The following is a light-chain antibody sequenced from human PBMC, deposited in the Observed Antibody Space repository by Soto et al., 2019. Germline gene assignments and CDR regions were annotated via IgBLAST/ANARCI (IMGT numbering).Light chain of an antibody. V-gene: IGLV1-40*01. J-gene: IGLJ3*02. CDR1: SSNIGAPYN. CDR2: GNT. Sequence: QSVLTQSPSVSGAPGQRVTISCTGGSSNIGAPYNVHWYQQLPGTAPKLLIYGNTNRPSGVPDRFSGSKSGTSASLAITGLQPEDEADYYCQSFDLSLSWVFGGGTKLTVL. CDR3: QSFDLSLSWV.